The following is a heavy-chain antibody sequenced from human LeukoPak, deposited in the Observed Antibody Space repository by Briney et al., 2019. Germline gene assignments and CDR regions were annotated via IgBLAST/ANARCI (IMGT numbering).Heavy chain of an antibody. D-gene: IGHD3-16*01. J-gene: IGHJ4*02. Sequence: HPGGSLRLSCAASGFTFSTYCMSWVRQAPGKGLEWVANIKQDGSEKDYVDSAKGRFTISRDNAKNSLFLQMNSLRAEDTAMYYCARVRGGYYFDYWGQGSLVTVSS. CDR3: ARVRGGYYFDY. CDR2: IKQDGSEK. CDR1: GFTFSTYC. V-gene: IGHV3-7*01.